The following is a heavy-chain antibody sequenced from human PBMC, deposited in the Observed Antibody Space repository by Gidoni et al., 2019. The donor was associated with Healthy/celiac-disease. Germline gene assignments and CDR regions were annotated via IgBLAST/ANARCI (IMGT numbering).Heavy chain of an antibody. J-gene: IGHJ4*02. V-gene: IGHV3-15*07. CDR3: TTGEVGATTSGFDY. CDR1: SVSNAW. CDR2: IKSKTDGGTT. Sequence: SVSNAWMNWVRQAPGKGLEWVGRIKSKTDGGTTDYAAPVKGRFTLSRDDSKNTLYLQMNSLKTEDTAVYYCTTGEVGATTSGFDYWGQGTLVTVSS. D-gene: IGHD1-26*01.